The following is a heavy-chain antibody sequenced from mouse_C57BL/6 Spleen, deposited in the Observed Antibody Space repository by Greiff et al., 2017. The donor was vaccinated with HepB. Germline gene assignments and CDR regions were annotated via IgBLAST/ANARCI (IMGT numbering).Heavy chain of an antibody. V-gene: IGHV1-61*01. J-gene: IGHJ4*01. D-gene: IGHD2-1*01. CDR1: GYTFTSYW. CDR3: ARRGGYYGNYDAMDY. Sequence: QVQLQQPGAELVRPGSSVKLSCKASGYTFTSYWMDWVKQRPGQGLEWIGNIYPSDSETHYNQKFKDKATLTVDKSSSTAYMQLSSLTSEDSAVYDWARRGGYYGNYDAMDYWGQGTSVTVSS. CDR2: IYPSDSET.